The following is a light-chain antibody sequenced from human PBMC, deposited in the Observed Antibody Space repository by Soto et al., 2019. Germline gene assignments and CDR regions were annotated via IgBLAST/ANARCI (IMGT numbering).Light chain of an antibody. J-gene: IGKJ2*01. V-gene: IGKV1-27*01. CDR1: QGINNY. Sequence: DIQMTQSPSSLSASVGDRVTITCRASQGINNYLAWYQQKPGKVPKLLMYAASTLHSGVPSRFSGSGSGTDFTLNISSLQPEDVAIYYCQKYNSAPHTFGQGTKLEIK. CDR2: AAS. CDR3: QKYNSAPHT.